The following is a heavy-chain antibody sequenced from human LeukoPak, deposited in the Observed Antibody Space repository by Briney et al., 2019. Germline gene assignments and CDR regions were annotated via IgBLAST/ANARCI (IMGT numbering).Heavy chain of an antibody. V-gene: IGHV3-21*01. CDR2: ISSSSSYI. CDR1: GFIFSTYS. J-gene: IGHJ5*02. CDR3: ARERGDTYYYDSSGYPRYNWFDP. Sequence: GGSLRLSCAASGFIFSTYSMNWVRQAPGKGLEWVSSISSSSSYIYYADSVKGRFTISRDNAKNSLYLQMNSLRAEDTAVYYCARERGDTYYYDSSGYPRYNWFDPWGQGTLVTVSS. D-gene: IGHD3-22*01.